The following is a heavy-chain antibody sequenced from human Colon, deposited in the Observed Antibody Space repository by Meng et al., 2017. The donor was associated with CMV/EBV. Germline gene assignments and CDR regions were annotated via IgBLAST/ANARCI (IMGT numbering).Heavy chain of an antibody. CDR1: GFTFSSYA. CDR3: AREGYSNFDH. J-gene: IGHJ4*02. Sequence: GESLKISCEASGFTFSSYAMTWVRQAPGKGLEWVAFIGSDGSIKRYADSVKGRLTISRDNSKNTLWLQMHSLRPEDTALYYCAREGYSNFDHWGQGTLVTVSS. CDR2: IGSDGSIK. V-gene: IGHV3-30*02. D-gene: IGHD4-11*01.